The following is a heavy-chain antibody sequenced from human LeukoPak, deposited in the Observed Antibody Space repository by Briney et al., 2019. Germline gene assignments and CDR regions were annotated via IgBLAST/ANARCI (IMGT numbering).Heavy chain of an antibody. V-gene: IGHV4-39*01. D-gene: IGHD1-7*01. CDR1: GGSISSSSYY. CDR3: ARINWNYDY. J-gene: IGHJ4*02. CDR2: IYYSGST. Sequence: KPSETLSFTGTVPGGSISSSSYYWNGIRHPPGKGLEWIGSIYYSGSTYYNPSLKSRVTISVDTSKNQFSLKLSSVTAADTAVYYCARINWNYDYWGQGTLVTVSS.